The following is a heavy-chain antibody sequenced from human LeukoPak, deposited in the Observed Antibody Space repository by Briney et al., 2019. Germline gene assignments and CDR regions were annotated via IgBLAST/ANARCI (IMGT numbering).Heavy chain of an antibody. D-gene: IGHD6-13*01. V-gene: IGHV1-2*02. CDR2: INPDSGGT. J-gene: IGHJ4*02. CDR3: ARDRLAAAGTGG. Sequence: ASVKVSCKASGYTFTGYYMHWVRQAPGQGLEWMGWINPDSGGTKYAQKFQGRVTMTRDTSISTAYMVLSGLRSDDTAVYYCARDRLAAAGTGGWGQGTLVIVSS. CDR1: GYTFTGYY.